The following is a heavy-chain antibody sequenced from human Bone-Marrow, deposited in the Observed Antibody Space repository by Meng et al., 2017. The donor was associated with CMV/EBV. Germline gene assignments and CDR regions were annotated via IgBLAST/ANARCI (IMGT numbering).Heavy chain of an antibody. V-gene: IGHV4-59*01. J-gene: IGHJ6*02. D-gene: IGHD2-2*02. CDR3: AIGYCSSTSCHRGYGMDV. CDR2: IYYSGST. Sequence: GSLSLTCTVSGGSISSYYWSWIRQPPGKGLEWIGYIYYSGSTNYNPSLKSGVTISVDTSKNQFSLKLSSVTAADTAVYYCAIGYCSSTSCHRGYGMDVWGQGTTVTVSS. CDR1: GGSISSYY.